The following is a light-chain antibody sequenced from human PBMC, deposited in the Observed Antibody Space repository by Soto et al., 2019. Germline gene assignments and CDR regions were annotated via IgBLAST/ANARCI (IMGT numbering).Light chain of an antibody. V-gene: IGKV3-15*01. CDR3: QQYNNWRT. CDR2: DAS. J-gene: IGKJ1*01. Sequence: EIVMTQSPATLSVSPGERATLSCRASQSVDSNLAWYQQKPGQPPRLLIYDASTRATGIPARISGSGSGTEFTLTISGLQSEYFAVYDCQQYNNWRTFGQGTKVEIK. CDR1: QSVDSN.